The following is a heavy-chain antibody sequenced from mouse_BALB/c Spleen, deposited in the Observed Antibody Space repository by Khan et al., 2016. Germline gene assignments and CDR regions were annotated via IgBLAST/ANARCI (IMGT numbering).Heavy chain of an antibody. CDR1: GFNIKDTY. D-gene: IGHD2-2*01. Sequence: VQLQQSGAELVKPGASVKLSCTASGFNIKDTYMHWVKQRPEQGLEWIGRIDPANGNTKYDPKFQGKATITADTSSNTAYLQLSSLTSEDTADYYCAGRYYGYDWFAYWGQGTLVTVSA. J-gene: IGHJ3*01. CDR2: IDPANGNT. V-gene: IGHV14-3*02. CDR3: AGRYYGYDWFAY.